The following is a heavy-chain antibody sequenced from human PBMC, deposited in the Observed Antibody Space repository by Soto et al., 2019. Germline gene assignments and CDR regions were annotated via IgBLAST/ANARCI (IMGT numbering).Heavy chain of an antibody. D-gene: IGHD6-6*01. CDR1: GYTFTSYY. CDR3: ARDVGQQLVGEEVYYDYYYGMDG. J-gene: IGHJ6*01. V-gene: IGHV1-46*01. Sequence: ASVKVSCNASGYTFTSYYMHWVRQAPGQGLEWMGIINPSGGSTSYAQKFQGRVTMTRDTSTSTVYMELSSLRSEDTAVYYCARDVGQQLVGEEVYYDYYYGMDGWGQGTTVTVSS. CDR2: INPSGGST.